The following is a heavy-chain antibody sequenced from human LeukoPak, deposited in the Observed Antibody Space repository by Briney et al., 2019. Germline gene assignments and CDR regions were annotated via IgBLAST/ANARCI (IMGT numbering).Heavy chain of an antibody. Sequence: GRSLRLSCAASGFTFSSYAMHWVRQAPGKGLEWVAVISYDGSNKYYADSVKGRFTISRDNSKNTLYLQMNSLRAEDTAVYYCAKWNHVGTAARRSYYFDYWGQGTLVTVSS. D-gene: IGHD6-6*01. V-gene: IGHV3-30*18. CDR3: AKWNHVGTAARRSYYFDY. J-gene: IGHJ4*02. CDR2: ISYDGSNK. CDR1: GFTFSSYA.